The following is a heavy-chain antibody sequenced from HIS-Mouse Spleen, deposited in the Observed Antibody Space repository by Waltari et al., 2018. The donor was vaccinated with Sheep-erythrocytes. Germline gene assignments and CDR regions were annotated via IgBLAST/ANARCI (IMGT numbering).Heavy chain of an antibody. CDR1: GGTFSSYA. CDR2: IIPSLGKT. Sequence: QVQLVQSGAEVKKPGSSVKVSCKASGGTFSSYAISWVRQAPGQGLEWMGRIIPSLGKTIYAQKFQGRVTITADKSTSTAYMELSSLRSEDTAVYYCARPRYCTNGVCHHDAFDIWGQGTMVTVSS. CDR3: ARPRYCTNGVCHHDAFDI. V-gene: IGHV1-69*04. D-gene: IGHD2-8*01. J-gene: IGHJ3*02.